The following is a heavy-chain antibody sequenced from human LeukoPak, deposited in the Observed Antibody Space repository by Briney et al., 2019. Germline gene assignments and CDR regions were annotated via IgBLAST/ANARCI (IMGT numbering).Heavy chain of an antibody. J-gene: IGHJ5*02. V-gene: IGHV1-3*01. CDR1: GYTFTSYA. Sequence: ASVKVSCKASGYTFTSYAMHWVRQAPGQRLEWMGWINAGNGNTKYSQKFQGRVTITRDTSASTAYMELSSLRSEDTAVYYCARDIAVAGGTFDPWGQGTLVTVSS. D-gene: IGHD6-13*01. CDR3: ARDIAVAGGTFDP. CDR2: INAGNGNT.